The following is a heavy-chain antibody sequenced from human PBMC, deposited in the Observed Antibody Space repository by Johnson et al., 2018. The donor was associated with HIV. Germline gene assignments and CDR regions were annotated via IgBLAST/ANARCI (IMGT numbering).Heavy chain of an antibody. CDR3: ARACSGGSCYEEKSPDAFDI. CDR1: RFTFSSYW. CDR2: IKQDGSEK. V-gene: IGHV3-7*01. J-gene: IGHJ3*02. Sequence: VQLVESGGGLVQPGGSLRLSCAASRFTFSSYWMTWVRQAPGKGLEWVANIKQDGSEKHYVDSVKGRFTISRDNSKNTLYLQMNSLRAEDTAVYYCARACSGGSCYEEKSPDAFDIWGQGTMVTVSS. D-gene: IGHD2-15*01.